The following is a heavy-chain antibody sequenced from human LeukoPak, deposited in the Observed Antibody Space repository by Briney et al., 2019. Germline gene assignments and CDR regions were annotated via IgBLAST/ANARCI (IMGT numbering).Heavy chain of an antibody. J-gene: IGHJ4*02. CDR3: ARESSRLFDY. D-gene: IGHD6-13*01. CDR1: GGSFSGYY. V-gene: IGHV4-34*01. Sequence: SETLSLTCAVYGGSFSGYYWSWIRQPPGKGLEWIGEINHSGSTNYYPSLKSRVTISVDTSKNQFSLKLSSVTAADTAVYYCARESSRLFDYWGQGTLVTVSS. CDR2: INHSGST.